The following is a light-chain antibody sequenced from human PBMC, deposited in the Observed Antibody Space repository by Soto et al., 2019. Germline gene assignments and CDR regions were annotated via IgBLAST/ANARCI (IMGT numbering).Light chain of an antibody. CDR1: SRDVGGYNY. J-gene: IGLJ1*01. Sequence: QSVLTQPASVSGSPGQSITISCTGTSRDVGGYNYVSWYQQHPGKAPKLMIYDVSNRPSGVSNRFSGSKSGNTASLTISGLQAEDEADYYRSSYTSSSTLYVFGTGTKVTVL. CDR3: SSYTSSSTLYV. CDR2: DVS. V-gene: IGLV2-14*01.